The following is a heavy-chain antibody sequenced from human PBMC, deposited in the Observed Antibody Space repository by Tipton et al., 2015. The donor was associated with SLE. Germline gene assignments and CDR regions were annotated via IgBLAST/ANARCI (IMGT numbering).Heavy chain of an antibody. J-gene: IGHJ4*02. Sequence: SLRLSCGASGFTFRSYSMHWVRQAPGKGLEWVAVISYGDGTNTYYADSVKGRFTISRDNSKNTVSLQMSSLRTADTAVYYCAKRSNTWGYFDYWGQGTLVTVSS. V-gene: IGHV3-30*14. CDR3: AKRSNTWGYFDY. CDR1: GFTFRSYS. CDR2: ISYGDGTNT. D-gene: IGHD3-16*01.